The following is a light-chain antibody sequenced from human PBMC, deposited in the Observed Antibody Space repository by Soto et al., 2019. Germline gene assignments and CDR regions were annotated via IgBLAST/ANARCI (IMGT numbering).Light chain of an antibody. V-gene: IGKV1D-12*01. CDR3: QQANSFPWT. J-gene: IGKJ1*01. CDR1: QDISGW. Sequence: DIQMTQSPSSVSASVGDRVTITCRASQDISGWLAWFQQKPGKAPNLLIYAASILQSGFPSRFSGSGSGTDFTLTITYLQPEDFATYYCQQANSFPWTFGQGTKVEL. CDR2: AAS.